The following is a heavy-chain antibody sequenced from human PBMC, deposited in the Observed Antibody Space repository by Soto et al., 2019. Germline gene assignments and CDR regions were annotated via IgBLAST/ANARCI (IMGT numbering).Heavy chain of an antibody. V-gene: IGHV1-69*02. CDR2: IIPILGIA. CDR1: GGTFSSYT. Sequence: QVQLVQSGAEVTKPGSSVKVSCKASGGTFSSYTISWVRQAPGQGLEWMGRIIPILGIANYAQKFQGRVTITADKSTSTGYMELSSLRSEDTAVYYCARGSVKGAGDYWGQGTLVTVSS. CDR3: ARGSVKGAGDY. J-gene: IGHJ4*02.